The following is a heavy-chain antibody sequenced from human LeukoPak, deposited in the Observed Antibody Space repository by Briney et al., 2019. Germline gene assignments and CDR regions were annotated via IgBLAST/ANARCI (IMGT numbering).Heavy chain of an antibody. CDR3: ARGNGGIAARPGRLQQYYYYYYMDV. CDR2: MYHSGST. Sequence: SETLSLTCSVSGYSISSAYYWGWIRQPPGKGLEWIGTMYHSGSTNYNPSLKSRVTISVDTSKNQFSLKLSSVTAADTAVYYCARGNGGIAARPGRLQQYYYYYYMDVWGKGTTVTVSS. V-gene: IGHV4-38-2*02. CDR1: GYSISSAYY. D-gene: IGHD6-6*01. J-gene: IGHJ6*03.